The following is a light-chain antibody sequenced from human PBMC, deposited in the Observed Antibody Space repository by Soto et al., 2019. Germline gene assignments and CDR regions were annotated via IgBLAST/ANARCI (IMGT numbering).Light chain of an antibody. CDR3: LVWDGSSDHFV. CDR1: RIRTKS. V-gene: IGLV3-21*02. Sequence: SYDLTQPPSVSVAPGQTARISCGGHRIRTKSVHWYQQRPGQAPVLVMYDDRDRPSGIPERFSGSNSGDTATLTINRVEAGDEADYYCLVWDGSSDHFVFGAGTKVTVL. J-gene: IGLJ1*01. CDR2: DDR.